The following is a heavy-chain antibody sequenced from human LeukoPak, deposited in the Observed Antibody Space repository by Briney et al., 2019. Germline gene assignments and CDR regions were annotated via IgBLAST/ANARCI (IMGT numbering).Heavy chain of an antibody. CDR2: ISTDNGDT. CDR1: GGTFSSYA. J-gene: IGHJ4*01. D-gene: IGHD3-16*01. Sequence: ASVTVSCKASGGTFSSYAISWVRQAPGQGLEWMGWISTDNGDTTYAQKLQGRVTMTTDTSSNTAYMELRSLRSDDTALYYCAREGLGELTLDYWGQGTLVTVSS. CDR3: AREGLGELTLDY. V-gene: IGHV1-18*01.